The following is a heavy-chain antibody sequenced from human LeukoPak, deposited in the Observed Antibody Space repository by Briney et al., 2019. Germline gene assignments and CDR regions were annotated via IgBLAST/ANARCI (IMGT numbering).Heavy chain of an antibody. D-gene: IGHD5-12*01. CDR3: ARVRKYSGYYSWYFDL. CDR2: IKDDGSGK. V-gene: IGHV3-7*01. Sequence: GGSLRLSCAASGFTFSNYWMSWVRQAPGKGLEWVANIKDDGSGKYYVDSLKGRFTISRDNAKNSLYLQMNSLRAGDTAVYYCARVRKYSGYYSWYFDLWGRGTLVTVSS. J-gene: IGHJ2*01. CDR1: GFTFSNYW.